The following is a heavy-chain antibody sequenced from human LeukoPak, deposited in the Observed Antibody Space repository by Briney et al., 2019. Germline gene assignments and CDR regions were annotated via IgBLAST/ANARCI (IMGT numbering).Heavy chain of an antibody. D-gene: IGHD1-14*01. J-gene: IGHJ5*02. CDR1: GGSIGSGTYY. CDR3: ARGLGRKNWFDP. CDR2: IFYSGST. V-gene: IGHV4-39*07. Sequence: SETLSLTCTGSGGSIGSGTYYWGWIRQSPGKGLESIGSIFYSGSTNYNPSLKSRVTISVDTSKNQFSLKLSSVTAADTAVYYCARGLGRKNWFDPWGQGTLVTVSS.